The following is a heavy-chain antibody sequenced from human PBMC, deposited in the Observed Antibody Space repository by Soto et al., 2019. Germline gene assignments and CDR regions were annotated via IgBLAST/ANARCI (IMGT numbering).Heavy chain of an antibody. CDR1: GYTFISYR. J-gene: IGHJ3*02. CDR2: ISAYNGNT. D-gene: IGHD3-10*01. V-gene: IGHV1-18*01. CDR3: ARPTMVRGEGPFDAFDI. Sequence: ASVKVSCKASGYTFISYRISWRRHAPGQGLEWMGWISAYNGNTNYAQKFQGRVTMSTDTSTSTAYMELRSLRSDDTAVYYCARPTMVRGEGPFDAFDIWGQGTMVTVSS.